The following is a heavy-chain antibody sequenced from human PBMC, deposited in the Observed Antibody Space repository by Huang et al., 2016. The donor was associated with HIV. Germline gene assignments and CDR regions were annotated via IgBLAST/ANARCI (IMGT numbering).Heavy chain of an antibody. CDR2: FEPEEGET. J-gene: IGHJ3*02. CDR1: GYTVSELS. Sequence: QVQLVESGAELKKPGASVRVSCKVSGYTVSELSLHWVRQAPEKGLEWMGGFEPEEGETSYAQGLQGRVTMTEDTSTDTAYMELSSLRPEDTAVYYCATSTPDVGAGVLRSAFDIWGQGTMVTVSS. D-gene: IGHD2-15*01. V-gene: IGHV1-24*01. CDR3: ATSTPDVGAGVLRSAFDI.